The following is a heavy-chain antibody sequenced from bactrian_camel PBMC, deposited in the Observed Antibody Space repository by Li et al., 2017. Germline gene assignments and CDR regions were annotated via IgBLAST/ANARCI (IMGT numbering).Heavy chain of an antibody. CDR3: ASAPSLTSVGFGY. V-gene: IGHV3S40*01. J-gene: IGHJ6*01. CDR2: INPGGNGT. CDR1: GFTFSSYA. D-gene: IGHD8*01. Sequence: VQLVESGGGLVQPGGSLRLSCAASGFTFSSYAMSWVRQAPGKGLEWVSTINPGGNGTYYPDSVKGRFTISKDNAKNSVYLQMNSLKSEDTALYYCASAPSLTSVGFGYWGQGTQVTVS.